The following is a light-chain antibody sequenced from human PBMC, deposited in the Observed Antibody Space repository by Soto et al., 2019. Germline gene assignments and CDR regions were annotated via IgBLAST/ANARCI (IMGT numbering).Light chain of an antibody. Sequence: DIQMIQSPSSLSASVGDRVTITCRASQGITDYLAWYQQKPGKVPKILIYAAYTLQSGVPSRFSGSGSGTDVTLTIRSLQPDDVATYYCQKYNSAPYTFGQGTKLEIK. J-gene: IGKJ2*01. CDR2: AAY. CDR1: QGITDY. V-gene: IGKV1-27*01. CDR3: QKYNSAPYT.